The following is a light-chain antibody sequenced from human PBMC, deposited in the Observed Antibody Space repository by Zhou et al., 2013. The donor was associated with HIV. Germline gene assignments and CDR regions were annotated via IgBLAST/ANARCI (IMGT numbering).Light chain of an antibody. Sequence: EIVLTQSPDTLSLSPGERATLSCRASQSLRTTYLAWYQQKRGQAPRLLIYDASNRATGIPDKFTGSGSGTDFTLTIRRLEPEDSAGYYCQQYDKSPITFGQGTRLDVK. CDR2: DAS. CDR3: QQYDKSPIT. J-gene: IGKJ5*01. V-gene: IGKV3-20*01. CDR1: QSLRTTY.